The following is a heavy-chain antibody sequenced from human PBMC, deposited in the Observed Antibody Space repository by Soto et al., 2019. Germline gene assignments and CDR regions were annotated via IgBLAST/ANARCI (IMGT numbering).Heavy chain of an antibody. Sequence: PSETLSLTCTVSGGCISSYDWSWIRQPPGKGLEWIGYIYYSGSTNYNPSLKSRVTISVDTSKNQFSLKLSSVTAADTAVYYCARFNYDILTGYWSFWDEGYYYGMDVWGQGTTVTVSS. CDR1: GGCISSYD. V-gene: IGHV4-59*01. CDR2: IYYSGST. CDR3: ARFNYDILTGYWSFWDEGYYYGMDV. J-gene: IGHJ6*02. D-gene: IGHD3-9*01.